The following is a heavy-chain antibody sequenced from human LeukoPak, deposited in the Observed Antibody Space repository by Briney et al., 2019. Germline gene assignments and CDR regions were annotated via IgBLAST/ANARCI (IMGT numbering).Heavy chain of an antibody. CDR1: GGSVSTSGVA. Sequence: SQTLSLSCAISGGSVSTSGVAWNWVRQSPSRGLEWPGRTYYTSKWNTDYAVSVKSRIVVNPDTSKNQFSLQLNSVTSEDTAVYYCARGRASAFDVWGQGTMVTVSS. V-gene: IGHV6-1*01. CDR3: ARGRASAFDV. CDR2: TYYTSKWNT. D-gene: IGHD6-25*01. J-gene: IGHJ3*01.